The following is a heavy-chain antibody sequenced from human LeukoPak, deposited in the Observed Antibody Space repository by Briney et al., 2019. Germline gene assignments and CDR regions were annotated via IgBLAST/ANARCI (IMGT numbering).Heavy chain of an antibody. CDR2: ITSNGGST. Sequence: PGGSLRLSCSASGFTFSTNSMHWVRQAPGKGLEFVSAITSNGGSTYYADSVKGRFTISRDNSKNTLYLQMSSQRAEDTAVYYCVTVGMTSIWSYLRFDPRGQGTLVSVSS. V-gene: IGHV3-64D*08. CDR3: VTVGMTSIWSYLRFDP. J-gene: IGHJ5*02. CDR1: GFTFSTNS. D-gene: IGHD1-26*01.